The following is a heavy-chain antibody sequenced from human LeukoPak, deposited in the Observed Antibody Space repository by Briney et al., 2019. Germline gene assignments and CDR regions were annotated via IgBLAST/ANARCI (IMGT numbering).Heavy chain of an antibody. Sequence: PGGSLRLSCAASGFTFSSYGMHWVRQAPGKGLEWVAVISYDGSNKYYADSVKGRFTISRDNAKNSLYLQMNSLRAEDTAVYYCARGGAPSYFDYWGQGTLVTVSS. CDR1: GFTFSSYG. CDR2: ISYDGSNK. CDR3: ARGGAPSYFDY. V-gene: IGHV3-30*03. D-gene: IGHD3-16*01. J-gene: IGHJ4*02.